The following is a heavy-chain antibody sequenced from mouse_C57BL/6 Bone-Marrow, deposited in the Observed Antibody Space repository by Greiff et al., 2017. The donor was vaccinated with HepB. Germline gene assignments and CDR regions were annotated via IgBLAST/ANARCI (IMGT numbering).Heavy chain of an antibody. J-gene: IGHJ3*01. CDR3: ARERQLGFAY. CDR2: IYPSDSET. V-gene: IGHV1-61*01. D-gene: IGHD3-2*01. Sequence: VQLQQPGAELVRPGSSVKLSCKASGYTFTSYWMDWVKQRPGQGLEWIGNIYPSDSETHYNQKFKDKATLTVDKSSSPAYMQLSSLTSEDSAVYYCARERQLGFAYWGQGTLVTVSA. CDR1: GYTFTSYW.